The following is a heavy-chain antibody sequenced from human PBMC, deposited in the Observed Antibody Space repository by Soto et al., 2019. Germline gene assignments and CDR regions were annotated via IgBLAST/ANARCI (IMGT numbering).Heavy chain of an antibody. CDR1: GYTFTSYG. CDR3: ARDETSPVYSYGYRWFDP. Sequence: QVQLVQSGAEVKKPGASVKVSCKASGYTFTSYGISWVRQAPGQGLEWMGWISAYNGNTNYAQKLQDRATRTTDTATSTAYMELRSLRSDDTAVYYCARDETSPVYSYGYRWFDPWGQGTLVTVSS. CDR2: ISAYNGNT. D-gene: IGHD5-18*01. J-gene: IGHJ5*02. V-gene: IGHV1-18*01.